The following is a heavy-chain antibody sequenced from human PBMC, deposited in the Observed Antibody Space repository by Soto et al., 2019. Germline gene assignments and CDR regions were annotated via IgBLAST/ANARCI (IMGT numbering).Heavy chain of an antibody. V-gene: IGHV3-21*01. CDR3: ARDTRRSGISANWYFDL. D-gene: IGHD3-3*02. J-gene: IGHJ2*01. CDR2: ISSSSSYI. CDR1: GFTFSSYS. Sequence: EVQLVESGGGLVKPGGSLRLSCAASGFTFSSYSMNWVRQAPGKGLEWVSSISSSSSYIYYADSVKGRFTISRNNSKNSLYLQMNSLRAEDTAVYYCARDTRRSGISANWYFDLWGRGTLVTVSS.